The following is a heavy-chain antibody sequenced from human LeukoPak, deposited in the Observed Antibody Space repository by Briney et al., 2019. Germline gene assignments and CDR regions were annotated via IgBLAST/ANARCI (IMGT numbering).Heavy chain of an antibody. D-gene: IGHD3-9*01. V-gene: IGHV4-34*01. CDR1: GGSFSGYY. J-gene: IGHJ5*02. CDR3: ARGIQYYDILTGYYRSRWFDP. CDR2: INRSGST. Sequence: PSETLSLTCAVYGGSFSGYYWSWIRQPPGKGLEWIGEINRSGSTNYNPSLKSRVTISVDTSKNQFSLKLSSVTAADTAVYYCARGIQYYDILTGYYRSRWFDPWGQGTLVTVSS.